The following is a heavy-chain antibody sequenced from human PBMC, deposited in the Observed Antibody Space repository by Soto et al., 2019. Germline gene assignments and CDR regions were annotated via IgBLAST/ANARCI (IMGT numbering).Heavy chain of an antibody. V-gene: IGHV3-23*01. CDR2: ISGSGGST. J-gene: IGHJ4*02. CDR1: GFTFSSYA. Sequence: PGGSLRLSCAASGFTFSSYAMSWVRQAPGKGLEWVSAISGSGGSTYYADSVKGRFTISRDNSKNTLNLQMNSLRAEDTAVYYCAKGPPYYDSSGYYRHWGQGTLVTVSS. CDR3: AKGPPYYDSSGYYRH. D-gene: IGHD3-22*01.